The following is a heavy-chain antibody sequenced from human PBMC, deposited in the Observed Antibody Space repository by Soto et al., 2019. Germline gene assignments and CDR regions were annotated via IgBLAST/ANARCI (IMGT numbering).Heavy chain of an antibody. CDR3: ARRFLGDYGVPRDSHWYFGL. Sequence: EVQLLESGGGLVQPGGSLRLSCAASGSTFSSYDMHWVRQATGKGLESVSGIGSAGDTYYPGSVKGRFTISRENAKNSLYLLMTNLRAGDTAVYFCARRFLGDYGVPRDSHWYFGLWGRGTLVTVSS. J-gene: IGHJ2*01. D-gene: IGHD4-17*01. CDR1: GSTFSSYD. V-gene: IGHV3-13*01. CDR2: IGSAGDT.